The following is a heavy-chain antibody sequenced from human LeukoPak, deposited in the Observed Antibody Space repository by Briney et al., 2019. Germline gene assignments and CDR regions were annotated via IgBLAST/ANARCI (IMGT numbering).Heavy chain of an antibody. J-gene: IGHJ5*02. CDR2: LNPNNGGT. Sequence: ASVKVSCKASGYTFIGYYIHWLRQAPGQGLEWMGWLNPNNGGTTYAQKFQGRVTMTRDTSISTAYMELSRLRSDDTAVYYCTKALRVGTTENWFDPWGQGTLVIVSS. D-gene: IGHD1-26*01. V-gene: IGHV1-2*02. CDR3: TKALRVGTTENWFDP. CDR1: GYTFIGYY.